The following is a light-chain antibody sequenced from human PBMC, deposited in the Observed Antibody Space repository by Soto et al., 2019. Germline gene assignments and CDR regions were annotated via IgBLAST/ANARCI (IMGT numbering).Light chain of an antibody. CDR3: SSYTSTSAPVV. Sequence: QSALTQPASVSGSPGQSITISCTGTNSDVGGYNYVSWYQQRPGKAPKLMIYEVSNRPSGVSNRFSGSKSGNAASLTISGRQAEDEADYYCSSYTSTSAPVVFGGGTKLTVL. J-gene: IGLJ2*01. CDR1: NSDVGGYNY. V-gene: IGLV2-14*01. CDR2: EVS.